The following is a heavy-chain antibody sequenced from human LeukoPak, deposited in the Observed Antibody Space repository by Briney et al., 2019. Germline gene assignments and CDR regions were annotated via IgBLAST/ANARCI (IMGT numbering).Heavy chain of an antibody. J-gene: IGHJ4*02. CDR1: GFTFSSYA. CDR2: ISGSGGST. V-gene: IGHV3-23*01. Sequence: PGGSLRLSCAASGFTFSSYAMSWVRQAPGKGLEWVSAISGSGGSTYYADSVKGRFTISRDDSKNIVYLQLDTLRAEDTAIYYCAKTRPGGSYDYWGRGTLVTVSS. D-gene: IGHD1-26*01. CDR3: AKTRPGGSYDY.